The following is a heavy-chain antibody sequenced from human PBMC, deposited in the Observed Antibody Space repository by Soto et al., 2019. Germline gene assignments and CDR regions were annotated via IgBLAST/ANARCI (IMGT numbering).Heavy chain of an antibody. Sequence: SETLSLTCAVSGDSISSGDYWCLVRQPPGKGLEWIGSIYHSGSTYYNPSLKSRVTISVDTSKNQFSLKLSSVTAADTAVYYCASKGPMMSSNSEFDYWGPGTLVTVSS. J-gene: IGHJ4*02. CDR2: IYHSGST. CDR3: ASKGPMMSSNSEFDY. CDR1: GDSISSGDY. V-gene: IGHV4-38-2*01. D-gene: IGHD3-22*01.